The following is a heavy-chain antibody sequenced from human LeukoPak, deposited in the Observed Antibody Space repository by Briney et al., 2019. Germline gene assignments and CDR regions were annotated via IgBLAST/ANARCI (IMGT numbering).Heavy chain of an antibody. CDR3: AKGADIVPSSWHYYYYMDV. D-gene: IGHD2-8*01. CDR2: ISGSGGST. CDR1: GFTFSSYA. V-gene: IGHV3-23*01. J-gene: IGHJ6*03. Sequence: GGSLRLSCAASGFTFSSYAMSWVRQAPGKGLEWVSAISGSGGSTYHADSVKGRFTISRDNSKNTLYLQMNSLRAEDTAVYYCAKGADIVPSSWHYYYYMDVWGKGTTVTVSS.